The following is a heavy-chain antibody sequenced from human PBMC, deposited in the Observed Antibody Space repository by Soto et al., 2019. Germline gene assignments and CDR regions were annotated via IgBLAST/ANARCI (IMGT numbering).Heavy chain of an antibody. J-gene: IGHJ4*02. CDR1: GGTFSSYA. V-gene: IGHV1-3*01. CDR2: INAGNGNT. Sequence: ASVKVSCKASGGTFSSYAISWVRQAPGQRLEWMGWINAGNGNTKYSQKFQGRVTITRDTSASTAYMELSSLRSEDTAVYYCARVYYYDSSGYYDYWGQGTLVTVSS. CDR3: ARVYYYDSSGYYDY. D-gene: IGHD3-22*01.